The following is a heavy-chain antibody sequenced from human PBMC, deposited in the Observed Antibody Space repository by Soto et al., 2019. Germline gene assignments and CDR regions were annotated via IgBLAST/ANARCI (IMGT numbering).Heavy chain of an antibody. CDR1: GYTFTSYG. D-gene: IGHD1-1*01. J-gene: IGHJ6*02. CDR2: ISAYNGNT. CDR3: ARDRGTYYYYYGMDV. Sequence: ASVKVSCKASGYTFTSYGISWVRQAPGQGLEWMGWISAYNGNTNYAQKLQGRVTMTTDTSTSTAYMELRSLRSDDTAVYYCARDRGTYYYYYGMDVWGQGTTVTVSS. V-gene: IGHV1-18*01.